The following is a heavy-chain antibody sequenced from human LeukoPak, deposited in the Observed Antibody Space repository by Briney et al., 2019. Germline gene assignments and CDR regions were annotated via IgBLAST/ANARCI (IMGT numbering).Heavy chain of an antibody. D-gene: IGHD1-26*01. V-gene: IGHV3-33*06. CDR3: AKLGTGATISAFDY. CDR1: GYSFSTYG. J-gene: IGHJ4*02. CDR2: IWHGGSKK. Sequence: GRSLRLSCGGAGYSFSTYGMHWVRQAPGKGLDWVAVIWHGGSKKYDADPVKGRFTISRDDSKNTLYLQMNSLRAEDTAVYYCAKLGTGATISAFDYWGQGTLVTVSS.